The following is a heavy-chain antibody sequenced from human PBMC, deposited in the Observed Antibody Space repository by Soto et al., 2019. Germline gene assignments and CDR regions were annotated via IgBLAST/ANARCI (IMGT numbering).Heavy chain of an antibody. CDR2: TNHSGIT. CDR1: GRSLSGYY. D-gene: IGHD6-13*01. Sequence: PSETLSLPCSVYGRSLSGYYWRWIRQPPGKGLEWIGETNHSGITNYNPSLKSRVTISVDTSKNQFSLKRSSVTAADTAVYYCAITPPPRYSSSWYTYIDYWGQGTLVTVSS. V-gene: IGHV4-34*01. J-gene: IGHJ4*02. CDR3: AITPPPRYSSSWYTYIDY.